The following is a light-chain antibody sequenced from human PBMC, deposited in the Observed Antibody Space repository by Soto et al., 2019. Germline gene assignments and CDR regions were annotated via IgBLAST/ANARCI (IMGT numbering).Light chain of an antibody. CDR3: QQTLSFPPT. Sequence: DIQMTQSPSSVSASVGDRVTITCRASQAIDSWLAWYQQKPGEAPKLLIFTGSHLHSGVPPRFSGSGSGTDFTLTISSLQPEDFATYYCQQTLSFPPTFGQGTKV. V-gene: IGKV1-12*01. J-gene: IGKJ1*01. CDR1: QAIDSW. CDR2: TGS.